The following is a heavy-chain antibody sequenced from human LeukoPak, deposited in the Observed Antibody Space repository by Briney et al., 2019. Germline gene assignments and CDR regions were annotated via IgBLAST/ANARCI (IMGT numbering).Heavy chain of an antibody. V-gene: IGHV3-64*01. CDR1: GFTFSTYA. Sequence: GGSLRLSCEASGFTFSTYAMHWVRQAPGKRLEYVSAISSNGNSTYYANSVKGRFTISRDNSKNTLYLQMGSLRAEDMAVYYCTRASGYTSGWPFDYWGQGILVTVSS. D-gene: IGHD6-19*01. CDR2: ISSNGNST. J-gene: IGHJ4*02. CDR3: TRASGYTSGWPFDY.